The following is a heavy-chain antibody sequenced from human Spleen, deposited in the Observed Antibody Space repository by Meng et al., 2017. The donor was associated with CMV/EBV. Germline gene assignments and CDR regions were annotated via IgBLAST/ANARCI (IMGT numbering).Heavy chain of an antibody. CDR1: GFTFGSHS. CDR2: ITGDSTYK. Sequence: GGSLRLSCAASGFTFGSHSMNWVRQAPGKGLEWVSSITGDSTYKHYADSLKGRFTISRDNAKNSLYLQMNSLRAEDTAVYYCAIDVADVTTFGGVIVSPDNWGQGTLVTVSS. D-gene: IGHD3-16*02. J-gene: IGHJ4*02. CDR3: AIDVADVTTFGGVIVSPDN. V-gene: IGHV3-21*01.